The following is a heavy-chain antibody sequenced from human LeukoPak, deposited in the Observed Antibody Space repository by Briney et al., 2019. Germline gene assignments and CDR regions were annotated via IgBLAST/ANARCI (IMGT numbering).Heavy chain of an antibody. Sequence: GSLRLSCAASGFTFSSYSMNWVRQAPGKGLEWVSSISSGSSYIYYADSVKGRFTISRDNAKNSLYLQMNSLRAEDTAVYYCARDIVGATKVGYWGQGTLVTVSS. CDR3: ARDIVGATKVGY. J-gene: IGHJ4*02. CDR2: ISSGSSYI. CDR1: GFTFSSYS. D-gene: IGHD1-26*01. V-gene: IGHV3-21*01.